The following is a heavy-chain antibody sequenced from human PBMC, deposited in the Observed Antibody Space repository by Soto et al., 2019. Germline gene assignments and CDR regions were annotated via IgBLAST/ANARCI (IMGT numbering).Heavy chain of an antibody. V-gene: IGHV1-18*01. CDR3: ARDYGETPLYYFDY. CDR1: GYTFTSCC. Sequence: ASVNVSCKSSGYTFTSCCISWVRQAPGQGLEWMGWISAYNGNTNYAQKLQGRVTMTTDTSTSTAYMELRSLRSDDTAVYYCARDYGETPLYYFDYWGQGTLVTVSS. D-gene: IGHD4-17*01. CDR2: ISAYNGNT. J-gene: IGHJ4*02.